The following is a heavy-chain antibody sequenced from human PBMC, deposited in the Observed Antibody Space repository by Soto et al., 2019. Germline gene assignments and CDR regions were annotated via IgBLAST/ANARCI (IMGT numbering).Heavy chain of an antibody. J-gene: IGHJ4*02. CDR2: ISYDGSNK. V-gene: IGHV3-30-3*01. Sequence: QVQLVESGGGVVQPGRSLRLSCAASGFTFSSYAMHWVRQAPGKGLEWVAVISYDGSNKYYADSVKGRFTISRDNSKNTLYLQMNSLRAEDTAVYYRARDTWPNFDYWGQGTLVTVSS. D-gene: IGHD3-16*01. CDR1: GFTFSSYA. CDR3: ARDTWPNFDY.